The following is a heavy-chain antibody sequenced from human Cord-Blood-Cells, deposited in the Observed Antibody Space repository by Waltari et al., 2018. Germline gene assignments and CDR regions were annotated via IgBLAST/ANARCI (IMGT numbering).Heavy chain of an antibody. J-gene: IGHJ3*02. CDR3: ARLSPPWALVLGIGDDAFDI. CDR2: IYYSGST. CDR1: GGSISSSSYY. Sequence: QLQLQESGPGLVKPSETLSLTCTVSGGSISSSSYYWGWIRQPPGKGLEWIGSIYYSGSTYYNPSLKSRVTISVDTSKNQFSLKLSSVTAADTAVYYCARLSPPWALVLGIGDDAFDIWGQGTMVTVSS. D-gene: IGHD7-27*01. V-gene: IGHV4-39*01.